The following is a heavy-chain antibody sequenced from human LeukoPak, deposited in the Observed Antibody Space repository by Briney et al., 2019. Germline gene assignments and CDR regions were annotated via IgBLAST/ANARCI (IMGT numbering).Heavy chain of an antibody. J-gene: IGHJ4*02. CDR3: ARAWGVGYCSGGSCYGGFDY. CDR1: GFTFSSYW. CDR2: INSDGSST. V-gene: IGHV3-74*01. Sequence: GGSLRLSCAASGFTFSSYWMHWVRQAPGKGLVWVSRINSDGSSTSYADSVKGRFTTSRDNAKNTLYLQMNSLRAEDTAVYYCARAWGVGYCSGGSCYGGFDYWGQGTLVTVSS. D-gene: IGHD2-15*01.